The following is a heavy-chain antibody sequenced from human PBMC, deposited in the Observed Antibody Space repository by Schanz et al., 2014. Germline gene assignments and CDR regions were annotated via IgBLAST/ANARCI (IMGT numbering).Heavy chain of an antibody. CDR2: IIPILGIA. J-gene: IGHJ4*02. V-gene: IGHV1-69*08. CDR3: ARDQSPYTNSSDVRYFDS. D-gene: IGHD6-6*01. CDR1: GGTFNSYT. Sequence: QVQLVQSGAEVKKPGSSMKVSCKASGGTFNSYTINWVRQAPGQGLEWMGRIIPILGIANYAQKFQGRVTMTADTSTSTAYMDLRSLRSDDTAVYYCARDQSPYTNSSDVRYFDSWGQGTLVTVSS.